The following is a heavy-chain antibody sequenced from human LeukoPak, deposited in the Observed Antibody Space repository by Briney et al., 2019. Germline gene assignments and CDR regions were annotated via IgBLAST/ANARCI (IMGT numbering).Heavy chain of an antibody. V-gene: IGHV4-61*02. CDR3: ARDRGDDCGGTFDAFDI. J-gene: IGHJ3*02. CDR2: VYTSGST. CDR1: GGSINSDSFY. D-gene: IGHD4-23*01. Sequence: SQTLSLACTVSGGSINSDSFYWSWIRQPTGKGREWIGRVYTSGSTNYNPSLKSRVTISADTSKSQFSLNLSSVTAADTAVYYCARDRGDDCGGTFDAFDIWGQGTMVTVSS.